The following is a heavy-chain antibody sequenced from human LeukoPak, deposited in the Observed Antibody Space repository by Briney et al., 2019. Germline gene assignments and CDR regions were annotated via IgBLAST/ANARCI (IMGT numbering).Heavy chain of an antibody. CDR3: VRDFSPFGEEFDY. D-gene: IGHD3-16*01. V-gene: IGHV3-74*01. CDR1: VFTFSTYW. Sequence: GGSLRLSCAASVFTFSTYWMHWVRQAPGEGLVWVSRIDGDGSGTSYADSVKGRFTISRDNAKNTLYLQMNSLRAEDTAIYYCVRDFSPFGEEFDYWGQGTLVTVSS. CDR2: IDGDGSGT. J-gene: IGHJ4*02.